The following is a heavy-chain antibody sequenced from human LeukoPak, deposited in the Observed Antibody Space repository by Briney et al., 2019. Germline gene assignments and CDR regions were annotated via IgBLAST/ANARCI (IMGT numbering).Heavy chain of an antibody. D-gene: IGHD6-13*01. J-gene: IGHJ6*03. V-gene: IGHV3-21*01. Sequence: GGSLRLSCAASGFTFSSYSMNWVRQAPGKGLEWVPSISSSRSYIYYADSVKGRFTISRDNAKNSLYLQMNSLRAEDTAVYYCARDPHSSSWYGLKEDHYYMDVWGKGTTVTVSS. CDR3: ARDPHSSSWYGLKEDHYYMDV. CDR2: ISSSRSYI. CDR1: GFTFSSYS.